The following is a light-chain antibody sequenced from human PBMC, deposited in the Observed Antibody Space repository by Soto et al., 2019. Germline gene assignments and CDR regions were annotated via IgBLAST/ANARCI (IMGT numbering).Light chain of an antibody. CDR2: DNN. CDR1: SSNVGNHY. V-gene: IGLV1-51*01. Sequence: QSVLTQPPSVSAAPGQTVTISCSGSSSNVGNHYVSWYRQLPGTAPKLLIYDNNKRASGIPDRFSGSQSGTSATLGITGLQTGDEADYYCGTWDSSLTAVFGGGTKLTVL. J-gene: IGLJ2*01. CDR3: GTWDSSLTAV.